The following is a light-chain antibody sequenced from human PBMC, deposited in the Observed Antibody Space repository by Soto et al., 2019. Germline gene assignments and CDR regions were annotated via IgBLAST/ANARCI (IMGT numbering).Light chain of an antibody. Sequence: SYELTQPPSVSVAPGQTARITCGGNKIGTKSVHWYQQKPGQAPVLVVFDDSDRPSGIPERFSGSNSGNTATLTISRVEAGDEADYYCQVWDSSTDQNVVFGRGTKLTVL. J-gene: IGLJ2*01. CDR3: QVWDSSTDQNVV. V-gene: IGLV3-21*02. CDR2: DDS. CDR1: KIGTKS.